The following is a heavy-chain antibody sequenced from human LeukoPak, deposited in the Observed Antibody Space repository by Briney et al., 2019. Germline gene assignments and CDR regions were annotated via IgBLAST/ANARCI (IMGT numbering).Heavy chain of an antibody. Sequence: GASVTVSCKASGYTFTVYYMHWVRQAPGQGREWMGWINPNSGGTNYAQKFQGRVTMTRDTSISTAYMELSRLRSDDTAVYYCARGSLSSSSGYYYYMDVWGKGTTVTVSS. D-gene: IGHD6-6*01. CDR1: GYTFTVYY. CDR3: ARGSLSSSSGYYYYMDV. V-gene: IGHV1-2*02. CDR2: INPNSGGT. J-gene: IGHJ6*03.